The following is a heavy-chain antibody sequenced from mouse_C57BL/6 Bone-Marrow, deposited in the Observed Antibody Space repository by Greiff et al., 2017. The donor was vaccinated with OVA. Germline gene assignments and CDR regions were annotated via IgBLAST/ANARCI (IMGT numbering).Heavy chain of an antibody. CDR2: ISSGGSYT. CDR1: GFTFSSYG. D-gene: IGHD2-10*02. CDR3: ARQVYGNYELYFGV. V-gene: IGHV5-6*01. Sequence: EVHLVESGGDLVKPGGSLKLSCAASGFTFSSYGMSWVRQTPDKRLEWVATISSGGSYTYYPDSVKGRFTISRDNAKNTLYLPMSSLKSEDTAMYYCARQVYGNYELYFGVWGTGTTVTVSS. J-gene: IGHJ1*03.